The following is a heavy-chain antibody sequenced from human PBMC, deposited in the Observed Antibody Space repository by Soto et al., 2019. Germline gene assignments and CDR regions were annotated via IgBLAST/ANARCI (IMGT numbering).Heavy chain of an antibody. CDR2: ISWNGARI. Sequence: EVQLVESGGGLVQPGRSLRLSCAASGFTFDDYAIHWVRQAPGRGLERVAGISWNGARIGYADSVNGRFTISRDNAKNSLHLQMNSLRSEDTALYYCAILPRYGSEFDCWGQGTLVTVSS. D-gene: IGHD3-10*01. CDR1: GFTFDDYA. V-gene: IGHV3-9*01. CDR3: AILPRYGSEFDC. J-gene: IGHJ4*02.